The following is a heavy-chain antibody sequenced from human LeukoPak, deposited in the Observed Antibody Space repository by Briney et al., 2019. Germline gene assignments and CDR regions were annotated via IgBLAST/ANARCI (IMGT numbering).Heavy chain of an antibody. Sequence: SETLSLTCTVSGASVSSYYWSWIRQSPGKGLEWIGYIHYSVTTNYNPSLNSRVTISVDTSKNQFSLKLSSVTAADTAVYYCARCRVVPAAIWFDPWGQGTLVTVSS. D-gene: IGHD2-2*01. V-gene: IGHV4-59*02. CDR2: IHYSVTT. CDR3: ARCRVVPAAIWFDP. J-gene: IGHJ5*02. CDR1: GASVSSYY.